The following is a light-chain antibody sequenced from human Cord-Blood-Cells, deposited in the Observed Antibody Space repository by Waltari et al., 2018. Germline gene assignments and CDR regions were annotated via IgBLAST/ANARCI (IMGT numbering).Light chain of an antibody. CDR2: AAS. V-gene: IGKV1-39*01. CDR3: QQSYSTPYT. J-gene: IGKJ2*01. Sequence: DIQMTQSPFSLSASVGDRVTITCRASQRISSYLNWYQQNPGRAPKLLIYAASSLQSGVPSRFSGSGAGTDVTLTIISLQPEDFATDYCQQSYSTPYTFGQGTKLEIK. CDR1: QRISSY.